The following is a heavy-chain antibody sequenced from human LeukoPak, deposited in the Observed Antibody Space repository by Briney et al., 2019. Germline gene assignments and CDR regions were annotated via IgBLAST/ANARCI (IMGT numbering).Heavy chain of an antibody. CDR1: GFSFATYW. CDR3: TRSGYRHPYHFDS. CDR2: LYTGGGT. V-gene: IGHV3-53*01. Sequence: GGSLRLSCVGSGFSFATYWMSWVRQAPGKGLEWVSVLYTGGGTDHADSVKGRFTISRDNSKNTLSLQMNSLRVEDTAIYYCTRSGYRHPYHFDSWGQGTLVTVSS. D-gene: IGHD3-22*01. J-gene: IGHJ4*02.